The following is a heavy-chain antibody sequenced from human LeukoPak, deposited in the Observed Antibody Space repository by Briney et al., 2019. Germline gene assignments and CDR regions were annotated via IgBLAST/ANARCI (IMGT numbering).Heavy chain of an antibody. Sequence: SETLSLTCTVSGASISSRYGRWIRRPPRKGVEGIGYIYDSGSTKYNPSLKSRVTISLDTSNNQFSLKLTSVTDAATAVYYCARDSDYPDNSGFYPDNWFDPWGQGTLVIVSS. CDR1: GASISSRY. D-gene: IGHD3-22*01. CDR2: IYDSGST. J-gene: IGHJ5*02. V-gene: IGHV4-59*11. CDR3: ARDSDYPDNSGFYPDNWFDP.